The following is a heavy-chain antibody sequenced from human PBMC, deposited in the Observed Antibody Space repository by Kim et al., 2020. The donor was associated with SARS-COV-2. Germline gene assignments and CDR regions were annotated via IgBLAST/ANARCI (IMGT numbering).Heavy chain of an antibody. J-gene: IGHJ4*02. D-gene: IGHD3-10*01. Sequence: SETLSLTCTVSGGSISSGGYYWSWIRQHPGKGLEWIGYIYYSGSTYYNPSLKSRVTISVDTSKNQFSLKLSSVTAADTAVYYCARDYGRHYYGSGSPDVYFDYWGPGTLVTVSS. CDR2: IYYSGST. CDR1: GGSISSGGYY. CDR3: ARDYGRHYYGSGSPDVYFDY. V-gene: IGHV4-31*03.